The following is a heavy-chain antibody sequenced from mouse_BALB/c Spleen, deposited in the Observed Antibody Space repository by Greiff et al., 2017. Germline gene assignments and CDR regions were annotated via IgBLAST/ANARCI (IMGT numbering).Heavy chain of an antibody. J-gene: IGHJ2*01. CDR2: IWGDGST. D-gene: IGHD2-3*01. CDR1: GFSLTSYG. CDR3: ATSMMVTTYGRVYFDY. V-gene: IGHV2-3*01. Sequence: QVQLQQSGPGLVAPSQSLSITCTVSGFSLTSYGVSWVRQPPGKGLEWLGVIWGDGSTNYHSALISRLSISKDNSKSQVFLKLNSLQTDDTATYYCATSMMVTTYGRVYFDYWGQGTTLTVSS.